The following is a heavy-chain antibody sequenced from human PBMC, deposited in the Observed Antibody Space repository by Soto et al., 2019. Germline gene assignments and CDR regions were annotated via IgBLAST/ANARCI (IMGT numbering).Heavy chain of an antibody. CDR1: GYTFTVCD. V-gene: IGHV1-8*01. J-gene: IGHJ6*02. D-gene: IGHD5-12*01. CDR3: AREGTEWLPPKTYYYGMDV. Sequence: GASVKVSCKASGYTFTVCDINWVRQAPGQGLEWMGWMNPQNGNTGYAQNFQGRVRMTRDTSITTAYMELSRLRAEDTAVYYCAREGTEWLPPKTYYYGMDVWGQGTTVTVSS. CDR2: MNPQNGNT.